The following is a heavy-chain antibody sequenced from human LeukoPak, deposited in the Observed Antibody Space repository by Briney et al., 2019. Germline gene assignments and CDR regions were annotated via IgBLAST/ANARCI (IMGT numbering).Heavy chain of an antibody. CDR3: ATSGSSGSYYIDAFDI. V-gene: IGHV4-59*01. D-gene: IGHD3-10*01. Sequence: SSETLSLTCTVSGGSINSYYWSWIRQPPGKGLEWIGYIYYSGSTNYNPSLKSRVTISVDTSKNQFSLKLSSVTAADTAVYYCATSGSSGSYYIDAFDIWGQGTMVTVSS. CDR2: IYYSGST. J-gene: IGHJ3*02. CDR1: GGSINSYY.